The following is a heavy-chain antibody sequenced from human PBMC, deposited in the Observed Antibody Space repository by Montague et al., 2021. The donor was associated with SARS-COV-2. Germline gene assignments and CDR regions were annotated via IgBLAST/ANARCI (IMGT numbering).Heavy chain of an antibody. CDR2: ISSSRTYI. D-gene: IGHD3-10*01. Sequence: SLRLSCAASGFMFSSYSMNWVRQAPGKGLEWVSSISSSRTYIYYADSVKGRFTISRDNARDALYLQMNSLSAEDTAVYFCARDASGGYYALDSWGQGTLVTVSA. V-gene: IGHV3-21*01. CDR1: GFMFSSYS. CDR3: ARDASGGYYALDS. J-gene: IGHJ4*02.